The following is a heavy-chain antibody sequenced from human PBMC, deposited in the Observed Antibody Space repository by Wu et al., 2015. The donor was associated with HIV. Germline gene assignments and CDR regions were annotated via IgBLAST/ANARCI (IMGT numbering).Heavy chain of an antibody. D-gene: IGHD6-19*01. CDR1: GYTFTGYY. CDR2: INPNTGGT. V-gene: IGHV1-2*02. Sequence: QVQLVQSGAEVKKPGASVKVSCKASGYTFTGYYIHWVRQAPGQGLEWMGWINPNTGGTKYAHKFQGRVTMTRDTSISTAYMELSRLRSDDKAVYFCAKVSVAGRVDLDYWGQGKLVTVSS. J-gene: IGHJ4*02. CDR3: AKVSVAGRVDLDY.